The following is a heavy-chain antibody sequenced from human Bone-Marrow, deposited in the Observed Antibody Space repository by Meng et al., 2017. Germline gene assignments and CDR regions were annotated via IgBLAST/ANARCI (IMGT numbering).Heavy chain of an antibody. CDR3: ARGVRRYCSGGSCLYNWFDP. D-gene: IGHD2-15*01. J-gene: IGHJ5*02. CDR2: IYHSGST. V-gene: IGHV4-38-2*02. CDR1: GYSISSGYY. Sequence: SETLSLTCTVSGYSISSGYYWGWIRQPPGKGLEWIGSIYHSGSTYYNPSLKSRVPISVDTSKNQFSLKLSSVTAADTAVYYCARGVRRYCSGGSCLYNWFDPWGQGTLVTVSS.